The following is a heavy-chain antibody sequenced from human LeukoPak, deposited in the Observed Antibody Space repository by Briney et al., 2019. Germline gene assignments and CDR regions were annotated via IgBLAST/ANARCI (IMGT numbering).Heavy chain of an antibody. CDR2: ISGSGGST. CDR1: GFTFSSYA. J-gene: IGHJ4*02. D-gene: IGHD6-13*01. V-gene: IGHV3-23*01. CDR3: AKELLETRIAAAGTTFDY. Sequence: PGGSLRLSCAASGFTFSSYAMSWVRQAPGKGLEWVSAISGSGGSTYYADSVKGRFTISRDNSKNTLYLQMNRLRAEDTAVYYCAKELLETRIAAAGTTFDYWGQGTLVTVSS.